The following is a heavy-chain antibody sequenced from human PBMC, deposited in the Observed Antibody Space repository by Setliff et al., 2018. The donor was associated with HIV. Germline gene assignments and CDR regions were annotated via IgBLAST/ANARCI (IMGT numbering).Heavy chain of an antibody. V-gene: IGHV4-61*01. D-gene: IGHD4-17*01. CDR3: ARDPPGYGDSKDY. J-gene: IGHJ4*02. CDR2: IYYSGST. Sequence: SETLSLTCSVSGGSVGSGSYYWSWIRQSPGKGLEWLGYIYYSGSTTYNPSLRSRVTISIDTSKNQFSLNLRSVTAAYTAVYYCARDPPGYGDSKDYWGQGKLVTVSS. CDR1: GGSVGSGSYY.